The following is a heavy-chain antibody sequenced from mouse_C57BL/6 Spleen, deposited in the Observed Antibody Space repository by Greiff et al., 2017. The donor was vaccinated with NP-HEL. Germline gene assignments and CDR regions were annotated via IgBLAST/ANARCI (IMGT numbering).Heavy chain of an antibody. J-gene: IGHJ2*01. CDR2: IYPGDGDT. V-gene: IGHV1-80*01. Sequence: VQLQQSGAELVKPGASVKISCKASGYAFSSYWMNWVKQRPGKGLEWIGQIYPGDGDTNYNGKFKGKATLTADKSSSTAYMQLSSLTSEDSAVYFCARVYYDYDGYFDYWGQGTTLTVSS. CDR3: ARVYYDYDGYFDY. D-gene: IGHD2-4*01. CDR1: GYAFSSYW.